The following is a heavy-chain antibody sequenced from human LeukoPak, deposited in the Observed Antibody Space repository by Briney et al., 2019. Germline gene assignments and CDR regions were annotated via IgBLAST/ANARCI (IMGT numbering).Heavy chain of an antibody. CDR3: ARAQKYSYDAFDI. CDR1: GFTFSSYS. D-gene: IGHD4-11*01. V-gene: IGHV3-48*04. Sequence: GGFLRLSCAASGFTFSSYSMNWVRQAPGKGLEYVSYISSGSGTMYYADSVKGRFTISRDNAKNSPYLQMNSLSAEDTAVYYCARAQKYSYDAFDIWGQGTMVTVSS. J-gene: IGHJ3*02. CDR2: ISSGSGTM.